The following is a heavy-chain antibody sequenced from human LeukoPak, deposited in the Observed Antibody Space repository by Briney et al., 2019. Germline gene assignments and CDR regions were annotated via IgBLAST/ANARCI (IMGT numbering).Heavy chain of an antibody. J-gene: IGHJ4*02. CDR1: GGSFSGYY. Sequence: SETLSLTCAVYGGSFSGYYWSWIRQPPGKGLEWIGEINHSGSTDYNPSLKSRVTISVDTSKNQFSLKLSSVTAADTAVYYCARYSSSWYYFDYWGQGTLVTVSS. CDR3: ARYSSSWYYFDY. D-gene: IGHD6-13*01. V-gene: IGHV4-34*01. CDR2: INHSGST.